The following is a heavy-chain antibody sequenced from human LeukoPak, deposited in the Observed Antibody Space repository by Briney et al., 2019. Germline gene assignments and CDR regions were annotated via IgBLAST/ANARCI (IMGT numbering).Heavy chain of an antibody. J-gene: IGHJ2*01. CDR3: ARDQRCSRYDGGLDQWYFDL. Sequence: SKTLSLTCSVSGGSIIGYYWSWLRQPPGKGLEWIGYIYHSGFTDYNPSLRSRITISVDTSRNQVSLKLTSATAADTAMYYGARDQRCSRYDGGLDQWYFDLWGRGTLVTVSS. CDR2: IYHSGFT. V-gene: IGHV4-59*01. CDR1: GGSIIGYY. D-gene: IGHD2-15*01.